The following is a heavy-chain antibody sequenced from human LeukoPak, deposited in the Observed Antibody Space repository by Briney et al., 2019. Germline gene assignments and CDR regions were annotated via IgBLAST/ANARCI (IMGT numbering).Heavy chain of an antibody. J-gene: IGHJ4*02. CDR2: ISSSSSTI. CDR1: GFTFSSYS. Sequence: PGGSLRLSCAASGFTFSSYSMNWVRQAPGKGLEWVSYISSSSSTIYYADSVKGRFTISRDNAKNSLYLQMNSLRAEDTAVYYCANYGSPSVGISGNDYWGQGTLVTVSS. V-gene: IGHV3-48*01. D-gene: IGHD3-10*01. CDR3: ANYGSPSVGISGNDY.